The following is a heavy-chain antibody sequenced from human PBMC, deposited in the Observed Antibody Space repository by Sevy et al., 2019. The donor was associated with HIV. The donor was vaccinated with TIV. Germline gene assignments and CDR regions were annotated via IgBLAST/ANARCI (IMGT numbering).Heavy chain of an antibody. J-gene: IGHJ6*02. CDR1: GFTFRNFW. D-gene: IGHD3-10*01. V-gene: IGHV3-7*01. CDR3: AKSYFGSGTSYGMDP. Sequence: GGSLRLSCAVSGFTFRNFWMSWVRQAPGKGLEWVANIRQDGSEKYYVDSVRGRFTISRDNAKNSLFLQLTSLRADDTAIYYCAKSYFGSGTSYGMDPWGRGTTVTVSS. CDR2: IRQDGSEK.